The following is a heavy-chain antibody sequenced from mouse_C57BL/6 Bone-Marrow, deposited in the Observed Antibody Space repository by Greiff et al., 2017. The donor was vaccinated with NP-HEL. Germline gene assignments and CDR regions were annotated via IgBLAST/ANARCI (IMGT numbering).Heavy chain of an antibody. V-gene: IGHV5-9-1*02. D-gene: IGHD2-5*01. CDR1: GFTFSSYA. CDR2: ISSGGDYI. Sequence: EVNVVESGEGLVKPGGSLKLSCAASGFTFSSYAMSWVRQTPEKRLEWVAYISSGGDYIYYADTVKGRFTISRDNARNTLYLQMSSLKSEDTAMYYCTRERAYYSKGYAMDYWGQGTSVTVSS. CDR3: TRERAYYSKGYAMDY. J-gene: IGHJ4*01.